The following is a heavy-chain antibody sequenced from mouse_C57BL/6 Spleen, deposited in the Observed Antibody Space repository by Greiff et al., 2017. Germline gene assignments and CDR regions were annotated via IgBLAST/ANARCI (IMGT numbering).Heavy chain of an antibody. D-gene: IGHD1-1*01. J-gene: IGHJ2*01. CDR3: ARGDGSSPYRFDY. V-gene: IGHV1-69*01. CDR2: IDPSDSYT. Sequence: VQLQQPGAELVMPGASVKLSCKASGYTFTSYWMHWVKQRPGQGLEWIGEIDPSDSYTNYNQKFKGKSTLTVDKSSSPAYMQLSSLTSEDSAVYYCARGDGSSPYRFDYWGQGTTLTVSS. CDR1: GYTFTSYW.